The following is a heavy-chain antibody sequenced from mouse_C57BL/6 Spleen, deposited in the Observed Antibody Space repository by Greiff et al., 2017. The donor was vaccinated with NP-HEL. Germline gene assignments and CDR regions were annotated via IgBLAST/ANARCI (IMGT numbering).Heavy chain of an antibody. CDR1: GFTFSDYG. J-gene: IGHJ2*01. Sequence: EVKLVESGGGLVKPGGSLKLSCAASGFTFSDYGMHWVRQAPEKGLEWVAYISSGSSTIYYADTVKGRFTISRDNAKNTLFLQMTSLRSEDTAMYYCARSFYGYDFAFDYWGQGTTLTVSS. D-gene: IGHD2-9*01. V-gene: IGHV5-17*01. CDR3: ARSFYGYDFAFDY. CDR2: ISSGSSTI.